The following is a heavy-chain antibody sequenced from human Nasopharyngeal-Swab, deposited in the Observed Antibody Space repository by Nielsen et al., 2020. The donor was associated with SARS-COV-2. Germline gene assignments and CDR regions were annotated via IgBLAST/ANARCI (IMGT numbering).Heavy chain of an antibody. V-gene: IGHV4-59*13. CDR2: IYYSGST. D-gene: IGHD6-19*01. J-gene: IGHJ6*02. CDR3: ARDLNPNSSGWLPYYYYGMDV. Sequence: PGKGLEWIGYIYYSGSTNYNPSLKSRVTISVDTSKNQFSLKLSSVTAADTAVYYCARDLNPNSSGWLPYYYYGMDVWGQETTVTVSS.